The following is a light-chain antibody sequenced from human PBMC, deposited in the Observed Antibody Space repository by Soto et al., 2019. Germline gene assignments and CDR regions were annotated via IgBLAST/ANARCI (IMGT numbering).Light chain of an antibody. CDR2: DVT. J-gene: IGLJ1*01. CDR1: SSDIGGYNS. Sequence: QSALTQSPSASGSPGQSVTISCTGTSSDIGGYNSVSWYQQHPGKAPKVMIYDVTKRPSGVPDRFAGAKSGNTASLTVSALQAEDEADYDCSSFTDGNNLVFGTGTKLTVL. V-gene: IGLV2-8*01. CDR3: SSFTDGNNLV.